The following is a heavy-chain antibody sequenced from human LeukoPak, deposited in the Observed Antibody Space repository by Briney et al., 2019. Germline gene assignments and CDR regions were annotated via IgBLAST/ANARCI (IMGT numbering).Heavy chain of an antibody. CDR1: GFTVSSNY. CDR2: IYSGGST. Sequence: GGSLRLSCAASGFTVSSNYMSWVRQAPGKGLEWVSVIYSGGSTYYADSVKGRFTISRDNSKNTLYLQMNSLRAEDTAVYYCARGYSEVNTGFVDYWGQGTLVTVSS. V-gene: IGHV3-53*01. J-gene: IGHJ4*02. D-gene: IGHD3-16*01. CDR3: ARGYSEVNTGFVDY.